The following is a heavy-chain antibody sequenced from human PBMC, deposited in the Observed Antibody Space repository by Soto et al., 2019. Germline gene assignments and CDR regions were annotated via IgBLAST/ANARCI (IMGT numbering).Heavy chain of an antibody. CDR1: GFTLSGYA. V-gene: IGHV3-33*08. J-gene: IGHJ5*02. CDR2: IWYDGSNN. Sequence: GGSLRLSCAASGFTLSGYAMDWVRRAPGKGLEYFVFIWYDGSNNYYAVSVKGRFTISRDNSKNTLYLQMNSLRAEDTAVYYFARDSGNVLRYFDWVHGWFDPWGQGTLVTVSS. D-gene: IGHD3-9*01. CDR3: ARDSGNVLRYFDWVHGWFDP.